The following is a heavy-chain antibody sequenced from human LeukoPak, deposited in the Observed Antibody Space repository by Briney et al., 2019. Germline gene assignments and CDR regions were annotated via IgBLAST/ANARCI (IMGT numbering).Heavy chain of an antibody. D-gene: IGHD3-3*01. CDR2: IYYSGST. Sequence: PSETLSLTCTVSGGSISSSSYYWGWIRQPPGTGLEWIGGIYYSGSTYYNPSLKSRVTISVDTSKNQFSLKLSSVTAADTAVYYCARAIFGVVSWFDPWGQGTLVTVSS. CDR3: ARAIFGVVSWFDP. CDR1: GGSISSSSYY. V-gene: IGHV4-39*07. J-gene: IGHJ5*02.